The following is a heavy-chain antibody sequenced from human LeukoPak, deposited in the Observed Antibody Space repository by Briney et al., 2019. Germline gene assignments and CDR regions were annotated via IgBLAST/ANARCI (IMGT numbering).Heavy chain of an antibody. D-gene: IGHD3-3*01. CDR1: GGSFSGHY. Sequence: SETLSLTCAVYGGSFSGHYCIWIRQPPGKGLEWIGEIHHTGSTNYNPSLKSRVTISVDTSKNQFSLKLTSVPAADTAVYYCAFRSRVFGNQNYWGQGTLVTVSS. CDR3: AFRSRVFGNQNY. CDR2: IHHTGST. J-gene: IGHJ4*02. V-gene: IGHV4-34*01.